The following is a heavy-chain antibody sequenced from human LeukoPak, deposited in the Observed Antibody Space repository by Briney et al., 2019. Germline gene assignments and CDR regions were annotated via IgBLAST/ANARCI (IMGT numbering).Heavy chain of an antibody. V-gene: IGHV3-23*01. Sequence: GGSLRLSCVASGFTFSNYGMSWVRQAPGKGLEWVSGISGSGGDTYYADSVKGRFTISRDNSKNTLYLQMNSLRAEDTAVYYCAKDREGATPYYFDYWGQGTLVTVSS. CDR3: AKDREGATPYYFDY. J-gene: IGHJ4*02. CDR1: GFTFSNYG. D-gene: IGHD1-26*01. CDR2: ISGSGGDT.